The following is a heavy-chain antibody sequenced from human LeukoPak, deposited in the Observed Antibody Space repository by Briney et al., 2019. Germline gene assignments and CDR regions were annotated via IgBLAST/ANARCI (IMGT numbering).Heavy chain of an antibody. CDR1: GFTFSSYS. J-gene: IGHJ4*02. Sequence: GGSLRLSCAASGFTFSSYSMNWVRQAPGKGLEWVSSISSSSSYIYYADSVKGRFTISRDNSKNTLYLQMNSLRAEDTAVYYCASSLPRYSSSWYLFNYWGQGTLVTVSS. D-gene: IGHD6-13*01. CDR2: ISSSSSYI. CDR3: ASSLPRYSSSWYLFNY. V-gene: IGHV3-21*01.